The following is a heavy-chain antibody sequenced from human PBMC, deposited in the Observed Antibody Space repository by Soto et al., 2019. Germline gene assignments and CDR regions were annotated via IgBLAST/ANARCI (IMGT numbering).Heavy chain of an antibody. CDR1: GFTFSNAW. D-gene: IGHD3-3*01. Sequence: PGGSLRLSCAASGFTFSNAWMNWVRQAPGKGLEWVGRIKSKTDGGTTDYAAPVKGRFTISRDDSKNTLYLQMNSLKTEDTAVYYCTTEAGKLRFLGWLPYGMDVWGQGTTVTVSS. CDR2: IKSKTDGGTT. J-gene: IGHJ6*02. V-gene: IGHV3-15*07. CDR3: TTEAGKLRFLGWLPYGMDV.